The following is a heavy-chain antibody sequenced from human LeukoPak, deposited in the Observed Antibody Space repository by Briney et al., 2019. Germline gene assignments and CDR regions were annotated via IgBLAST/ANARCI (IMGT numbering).Heavy chain of an antibody. D-gene: IGHD1-26*01. V-gene: IGHV3-11*01. CDR3: AREAKELGATAFHM. Sequence: GGSLRLSCAASGFTFSDHYMSWIRQAPGKGLEWVSYISYSGHTIYYADSVKGRFTISRDNAKNSLSLKMNSLRAEDAAVYYCAREAKELGATAFHMWGQGTMVSVSS. CDR2: ISYSGHTI. J-gene: IGHJ3*02. CDR1: GFTFSDHY.